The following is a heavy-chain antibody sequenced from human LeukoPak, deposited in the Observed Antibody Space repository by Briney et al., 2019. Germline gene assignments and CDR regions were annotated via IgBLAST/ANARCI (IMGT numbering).Heavy chain of an antibody. CDR2: ISGSGGST. CDR1: GLTFSSYA. CDR3: AKVPVMVVVMIDY. Sequence: GGSLRLSCAASGLTFSSYAMSWVRQAPGKGLVWLSAISGSGGSTYYEDSVKGRFTISRDNSQNTLYLQMNSLRAEATAVYYSAKVPVMVVVMIDYWGQGTLVTVSS. J-gene: IGHJ4*02. D-gene: IGHD3-22*01. V-gene: IGHV3-23*01.